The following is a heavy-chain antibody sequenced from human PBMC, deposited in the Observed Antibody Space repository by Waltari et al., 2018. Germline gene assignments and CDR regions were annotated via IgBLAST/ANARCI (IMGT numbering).Heavy chain of an antibody. CDR2: INSGSSSI. Sequence: EVQLVESGGGLVQPGGSLRPSFAASGFPLGTYSMNWVRQAPGKGLEWVSYINSGSSSIYYADSVKGRFTISRDNAKNSLYLQMNSLRAEDTAVYYCAREPTGRYDAFDIWGQGTVVTVSS. CDR1: GFPLGTYS. D-gene: IGHD1-26*01. J-gene: IGHJ3*02. V-gene: IGHV3-48*04. CDR3: AREPTGRYDAFDI.